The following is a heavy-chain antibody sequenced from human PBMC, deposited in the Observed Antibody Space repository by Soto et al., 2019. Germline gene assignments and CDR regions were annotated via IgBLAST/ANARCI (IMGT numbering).Heavy chain of an antibody. Sequence: QVQLQESGPGLVKPSQTLSLTCTVSDGSISSGAYYCTWVRQHPGKGLEWLGYIYYSGSTYYNPSLKSRLIISVDTSKNQFSLKLSSVTAADTAVYYCARGLISVTGALDIWGQGTMVTVSS. CDR2: IYYSGST. CDR3: ARGLISVTGALDI. D-gene: IGHD1-26*01. J-gene: IGHJ3*02. CDR1: DGSISSGAYY. V-gene: IGHV4-31*03.